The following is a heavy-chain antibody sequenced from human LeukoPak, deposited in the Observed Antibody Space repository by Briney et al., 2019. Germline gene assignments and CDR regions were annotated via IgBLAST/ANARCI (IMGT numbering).Heavy chain of an antibody. J-gene: IGHJ4*02. V-gene: IGHV1-2*02. CDR2: INANSGDA. D-gene: IGHD6-19*01. CDR1: GYTFIGYY. Sequence: GASVKVSCKASGYTFIGYYLHWVRQAPGQGLEWMAWINANSGDANYVQKFQGRVTMTRDTTISTAYMELSRLRSDDTAVYFCARSRESSGRYGYFDYWGQGTLVTVSS. CDR3: ARSRESSGRYGYFDY.